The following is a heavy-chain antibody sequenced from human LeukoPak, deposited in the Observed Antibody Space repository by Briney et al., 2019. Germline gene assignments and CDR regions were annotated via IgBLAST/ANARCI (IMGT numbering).Heavy chain of an antibody. J-gene: IGHJ3*02. Sequence: SETLSLTCTVSGGSISSSGYYWGWIRQPPGKGLEWIGSIYYSGITYDNPSLKSRVTISVDTSKNQFSLKLSSVTAEDTAVYYCARQKYCGGDCSPDAFDMWGQGTMVTVSS. CDR2: IYYSGIT. CDR3: ARQKYCGGDCSPDAFDM. D-gene: IGHD2-21*02. CDR1: GGSISSSGYY. V-gene: IGHV4-39*01.